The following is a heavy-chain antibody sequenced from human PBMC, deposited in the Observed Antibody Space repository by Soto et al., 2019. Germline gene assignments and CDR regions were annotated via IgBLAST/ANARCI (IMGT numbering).Heavy chain of an antibody. Sequence: QVQLPQWGAGLLKPSETLSLTCAVYGGSVSGYYWSWIRQPPGKGLEWIGEINHRGTTKYNPSLKSRVTISVDTSKNQFSLKLSSVTAADTAVYYCARVDDYWGQGTLVTVSS. CDR3: ARVDDY. CDR2: INHRGTT. J-gene: IGHJ4*02. CDR1: GGSVSGYY. V-gene: IGHV4-34*01.